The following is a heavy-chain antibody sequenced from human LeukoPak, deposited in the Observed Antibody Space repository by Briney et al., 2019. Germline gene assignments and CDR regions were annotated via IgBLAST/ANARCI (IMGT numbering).Heavy chain of an antibody. CDR2: TSGSGGST. Sequence: GGSLRLSCAASGFTFSSYAMSWVRQAPGKGLEWVSATSGSGGSTYYADSVKGRFTISRDNSKNTLYLQMNSLRAEDTAVYYCAKAGVFWSGYLYWGQGTLVTVSS. D-gene: IGHD3-3*01. CDR1: GFTFSSYA. V-gene: IGHV3-23*01. J-gene: IGHJ4*02. CDR3: AKAGVFWSGYLY.